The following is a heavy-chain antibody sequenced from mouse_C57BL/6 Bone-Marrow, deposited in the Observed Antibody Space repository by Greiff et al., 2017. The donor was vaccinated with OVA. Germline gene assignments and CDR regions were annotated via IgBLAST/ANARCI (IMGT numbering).Heavy chain of an antibody. V-gene: IGHV1-26*01. CDR3: ARGHYYGSSLWYFDV. CDR2: INPNNGGT. Sequence: EVQLQQSGPELVKPGASVKISCKASGYTFTDYYMNWVKQSHGKSLEWIGDINPNNGGTSYNQKFKGKATLTVDKSSSTAYMELRSLTSEDSAVYYWARGHYYGSSLWYFDVWGTGTTVTVSS. CDR1: GYTFTDYY. D-gene: IGHD1-1*01. J-gene: IGHJ1*03.